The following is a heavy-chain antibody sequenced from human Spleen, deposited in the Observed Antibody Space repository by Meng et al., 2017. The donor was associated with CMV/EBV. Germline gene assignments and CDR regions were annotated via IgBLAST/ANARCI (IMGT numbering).Heavy chain of an antibody. CDR1: TVSSNY. J-gene: IGHJ2*01. Sequence: TVSSNYMNWVRQAPGKGLEWVSVIYSGGITYYADSVKGRFTISRDNSKNTLYLQMNSLRAEDTAVYYCARDRRGDSSGYVFGTGHFDLWGRGTLVTVSS. V-gene: IGHV3-53*01. CDR3: ARDRRGDSSGYVFGTGHFDL. D-gene: IGHD3-22*01. CDR2: IYSGGIT.